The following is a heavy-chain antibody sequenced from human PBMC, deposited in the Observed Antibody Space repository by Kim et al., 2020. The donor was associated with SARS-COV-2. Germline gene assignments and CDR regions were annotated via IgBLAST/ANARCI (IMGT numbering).Heavy chain of an antibody. J-gene: IGHJ6*01. D-gene: IGHD6-19*01. CDR3: ARSIAVAGGYYYYYGMDV. V-gene: IGHV3-64*01. Sequence: GGSLRLSCAASGFTFSSYAMHWVRQAPGKGLEYVSAISSNGGSTYYANSVKGRFTISRDNSKNTLYLQMGSLRAEDMAVYYCARSIAVAGGYYYYYGMDV. CDR1: GFTFSSYA. CDR2: ISSNGGST.